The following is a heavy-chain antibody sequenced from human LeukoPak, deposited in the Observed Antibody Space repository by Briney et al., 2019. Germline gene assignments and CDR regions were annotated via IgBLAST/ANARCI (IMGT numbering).Heavy chain of an antibody. V-gene: IGHV3-21*01. CDR3: ARDLIGGYNGGYFDS. Sequence: GGSLRLSCAASGFTFSSYSMNWVRQAPGKGLEWVSSISSSSSYIYYADSVKGRFTISRDNAKNSLYLQMNSLRAEDTAVYYCARDLIGGYNGGYFDSWGQGILVTVSS. D-gene: IGHD5-24*01. CDR1: GFTFSSYS. J-gene: IGHJ4*02. CDR2: ISSSSSYI.